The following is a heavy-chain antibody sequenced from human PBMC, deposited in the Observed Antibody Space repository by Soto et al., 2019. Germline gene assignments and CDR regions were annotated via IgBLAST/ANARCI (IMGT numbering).Heavy chain of an antibody. J-gene: IGHJ4*02. CDR2: IWYDGSNK. V-gene: IGHV3-33*01. Sequence: GGSLRLSCAASGFTFSSYGMHWVRQAPGKGLEWVAVIWYDGSNKYYADSVKGRFTISRDNSKNTLYLQMNSLRAEDTAVYYCARESLRGLPRWFGELFNWGQGTLVTVSS. CDR3: ARESLRGLPRWFGELFN. CDR1: GFTFSSYG. D-gene: IGHD3-10*01.